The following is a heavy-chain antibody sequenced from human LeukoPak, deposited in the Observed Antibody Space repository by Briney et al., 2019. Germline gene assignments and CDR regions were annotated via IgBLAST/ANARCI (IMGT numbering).Heavy chain of an antibody. CDR2: ISYDGSNK. CDR1: GFTFSSYS. Sequence: GGSLRLSCAASGFTFSSYSMNWVRQAPGKGLEWVAVISYDGSNKYYADSVKGRFTISRDNSKNTLYLQMNSLRAEDTAVYYCAREAVVPAAYDYWGQGTLVTVSS. V-gene: IGHV3-30*03. J-gene: IGHJ4*02. CDR3: AREAVVPAAYDY. D-gene: IGHD2-2*01.